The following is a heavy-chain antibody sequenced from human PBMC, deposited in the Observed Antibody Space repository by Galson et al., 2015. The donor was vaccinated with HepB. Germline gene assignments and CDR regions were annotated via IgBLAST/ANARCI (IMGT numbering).Heavy chain of an antibody. D-gene: IGHD3-22*01. CDR2: ISHDGSNK. CDR1: GFTFSSYG. Sequence: SLRLSCAASGFTFSSYGTHWVRQAPGKGLEWVAVISHDGSNKHYADSVKGRFTITGDNSRNTLYLQMNSLRAEDTAVYYCAKVHSYYDSSGYYFAPTGHDDYWGQGTLVTVSS. CDR3: AKVHSYYDSSGYYFAPTGHDDY. V-gene: IGHV3-30*18. J-gene: IGHJ4*02.